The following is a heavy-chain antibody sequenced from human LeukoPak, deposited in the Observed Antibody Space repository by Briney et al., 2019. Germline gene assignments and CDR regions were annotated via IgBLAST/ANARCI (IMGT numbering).Heavy chain of an antibody. CDR3: ARGGAAAALDF. CDR1: GLTFSSYW. V-gene: IGHV3-74*01. J-gene: IGHJ4*02. D-gene: IGHD6-13*01. Sequence: PGGSLRLSCAASGLTFSSYWMHWVRQAAGKGLVWVSCIKSDGSSTNYADSVKGRFTISRDNAKNTLYLQMSSLRAEDTAVYYCARGGAAAALDFWGQGTLVTVSS. CDR2: IKSDGSST.